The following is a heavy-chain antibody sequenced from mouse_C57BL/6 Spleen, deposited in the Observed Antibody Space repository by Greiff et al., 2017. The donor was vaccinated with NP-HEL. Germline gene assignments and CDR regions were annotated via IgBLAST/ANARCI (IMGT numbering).Heavy chain of an antibody. V-gene: IGHV5-4*01. CDR3: ARDRGNSYRFAY. CDR1: GFTFSSYA. Sequence: EVHLVESGGGLVKPGGSLKLSCAASGFTFSSYAMSWVRQTPEKRLEWVATISDGGSYTYYPDNVKGRFTISRDNAKNNLYLQMSHLKSEDTAMYYCARDRGNSYRFAYWGQGTLVTVSA. J-gene: IGHJ3*01. CDR2: ISDGGSYT. D-gene: IGHD3-3*01.